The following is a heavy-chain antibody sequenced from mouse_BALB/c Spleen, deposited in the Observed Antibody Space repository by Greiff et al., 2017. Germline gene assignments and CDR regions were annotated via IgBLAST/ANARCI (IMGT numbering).Heavy chain of an antibody. CDR3: AREDGSGFAY. CDR1: GFSLTSYG. J-gene: IGHJ3*01. D-gene: IGHD1-1*01. Sequence: VKVVESGPGLVAPSQSLSITCTVSGFSLTSYGVHWVRQPPGKGLEWLGVIWAGGSTNYNSALMSRLSISKDNSKSQVFLKMNSLQTDDTAMYYCAREDGSGFAYWGQGTLVTVSA. V-gene: IGHV2-9*02. CDR2: IWAGGST.